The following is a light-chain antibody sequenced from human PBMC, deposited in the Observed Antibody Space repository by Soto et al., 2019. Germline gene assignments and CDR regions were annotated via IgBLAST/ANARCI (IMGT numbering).Light chain of an antibody. V-gene: IGLV2-11*01. CDR1: SSDVGGYNY. J-gene: IGLJ1*01. Sequence: QSALTQPRSVSGSPGQSVTISCTGTSSDVGGYNYVSWYQQHPGKAPKLMIYDVSKRPSGVPDRFSGSKSGNTASLTISGLQAEDEADYYCSSYTSSRTLYVFGTGTKVTVL. CDR3: SSYTSSRTLYV. CDR2: DVS.